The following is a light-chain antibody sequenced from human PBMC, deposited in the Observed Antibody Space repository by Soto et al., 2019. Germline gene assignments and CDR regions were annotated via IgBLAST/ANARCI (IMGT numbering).Light chain of an antibody. J-gene: IGKJ4*01. CDR2: DAS. V-gene: IGKV3-11*02. CDR3: QHRSNWLA. Sequence: EILLAQSPATLSLSPGERATLSCKASQDVSIFLAWYQQKPGQAPRLLIHDASNRATGVPARFSGSGSGRDFTLTITSLEPEDFAVYYCQHRSNWLAFGGGTKVEIK. CDR1: QDVSIF.